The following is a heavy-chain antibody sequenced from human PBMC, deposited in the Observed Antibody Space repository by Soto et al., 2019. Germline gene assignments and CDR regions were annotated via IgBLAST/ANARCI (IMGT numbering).Heavy chain of an antibody. CDR2: IYSGGST. CDR1: GFTVSSNY. V-gene: IGHV3-53*01. Sequence: PGGSLRLSCAASGFTVSSNYMSWVRQAPGKGLEWVSVIYSGGSTYYADSVKGRFTISRDNSKNTLYLQMNSLRAEDTAVYYCAREEGTMVRGTYYYYSMDVWGQGTTVTAP. J-gene: IGHJ6*02. CDR3: AREEGTMVRGTYYYYSMDV. D-gene: IGHD3-10*01.